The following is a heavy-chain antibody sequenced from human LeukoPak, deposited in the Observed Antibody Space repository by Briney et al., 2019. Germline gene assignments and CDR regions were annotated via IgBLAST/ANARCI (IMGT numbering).Heavy chain of an antibody. J-gene: IGHJ5*02. CDR3: ARALTTPNEYYYGSGRNWFDP. CDR2: ISSNGSTI. V-gene: IGHV3-48*03. D-gene: IGHD3-10*01. Sequence: AGGSLRLSCAASGFTFSSYEMNWVRQAPGKGLEWVSYISSNGSTIYYADSVKGRFTISRDNAKNSLYLQMNSLRAEDTAVYYCARALTTPNEYYYGSGRNWFDPWGQGTLVTVSS. CDR1: GFTFSSYE.